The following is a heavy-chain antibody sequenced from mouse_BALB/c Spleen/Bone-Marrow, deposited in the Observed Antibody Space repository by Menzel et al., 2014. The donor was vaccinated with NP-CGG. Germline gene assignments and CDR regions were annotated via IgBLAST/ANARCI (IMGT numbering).Heavy chain of an antibody. D-gene: IGHD6-1*01. CDR3: TYSGPGFAY. CDR2: INPNNGGT. J-gene: IGHJ3*01. Sequence: QVQLQQSGAELVKPGASVKLSCKASGYTFTNYFMHWVKQRPGQGLEWIGEINPNNGGTNYNENFQSKATLTLDKSSSTAYMQLSSQTTEVSSVYYCTYSGPGFAYWGHGTLVTVSA. CDR1: GYTFTNYF. V-gene: IGHV1S81*02.